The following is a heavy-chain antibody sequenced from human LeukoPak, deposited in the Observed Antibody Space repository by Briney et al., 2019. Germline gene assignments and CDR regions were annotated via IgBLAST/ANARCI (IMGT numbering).Heavy chain of an antibody. Sequence: SVTVSCTASGYTFFTYTITWVRQAPGQGLEWMGWISAYKGHTNYAQNFQGRVTITTDTSTSTAYMELISLRSDDTAVYYCAREVSEGFGERVIDAFDIWGQGTMVTVSS. D-gene: IGHD3-10*01. CDR3: AREVSEGFGERVIDAFDI. J-gene: IGHJ3*02. CDR1: GYTFFTYT. CDR2: ISAYKGHT. V-gene: IGHV1-18*01.